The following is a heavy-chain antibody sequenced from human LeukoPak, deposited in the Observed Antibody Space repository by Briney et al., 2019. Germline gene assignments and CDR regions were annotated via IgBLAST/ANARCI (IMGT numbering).Heavy chain of an antibody. CDR2: IRYDGSNK. Sequence: GGSLRLSCAASGFTFSSYAMHWVRQAPGKGLEWVAFIRYDGSNKYYADSVRGRFTISRDSSKNTLYLQVNSLRPDDTAVYYCAKAPGRFHPTEYFDYWGQGTLVTVSS. CDR3: AKAPGRFHPTEYFDY. CDR1: GFTFSSYA. V-gene: IGHV3-30*02. D-gene: IGHD3-3*01. J-gene: IGHJ4*02.